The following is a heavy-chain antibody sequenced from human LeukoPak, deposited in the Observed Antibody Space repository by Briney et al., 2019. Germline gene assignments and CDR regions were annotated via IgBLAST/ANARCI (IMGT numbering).Heavy chain of an antibody. CDR2: ISYDGSNK. CDR1: GFTFSSYG. V-gene: IGHV3-30*18. Sequence: PGRSLRLSCAASGFTFSSYGMHWVRQAPGKGLEWVAVISYDGSNKYYADSVKGRFTISRDNSKNTLYLQMNSLRAEDTAVYYCAKVSAYGDLIIQHWGQGTLVTVSS. J-gene: IGHJ1*01. CDR3: AKVSAYGDLIIQH. D-gene: IGHD4-17*01.